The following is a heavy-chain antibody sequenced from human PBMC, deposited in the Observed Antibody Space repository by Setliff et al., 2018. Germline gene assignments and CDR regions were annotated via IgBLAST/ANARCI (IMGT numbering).Heavy chain of an antibody. CDR3: ATSYSGSYYGY. V-gene: IGHV1-2*06. CDR1: GYTFTDYY. Sequence: VASVKVSCKAFGYTFTDYYIHWVRQAPGQGLEWMGRVNPASGGTNYAQRFQGRVSMTRDTSITTAYMELSSLRSEDTAVYYCATSYSGSYYGYWGQGTLVTVSS. D-gene: IGHD1-26*01. CDR2: VNPASGGT. J-gene: IGHJ4*02.